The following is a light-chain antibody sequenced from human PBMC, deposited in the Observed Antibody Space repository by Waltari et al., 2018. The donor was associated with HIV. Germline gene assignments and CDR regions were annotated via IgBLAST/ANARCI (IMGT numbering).Light chain of an antibody. CDR3: CAYAGSTTYVI. CDR1: SSDVGGYNL. J-gene: IGLJ2*01. V-gene: IGLV2-23*02. CDR2: EVS. Sequence: QSALTQPASVSGSPGQSITISCTGTSSDVGGYNLVSWYQQHPGKAPKLMIYEVSKRRSGVSNRFSSSKSGNTASLTISGLQAEDEADYYCCAYAGSTTYVIVGGVTKLTVL.